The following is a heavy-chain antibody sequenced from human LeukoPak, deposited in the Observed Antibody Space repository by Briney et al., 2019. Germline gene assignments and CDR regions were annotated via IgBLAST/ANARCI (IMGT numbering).Heavy chain of an antibody. V-gene: IGHV3-7*01. Sequence: HPGGSLRLSCVVSGFNFHNYWMTWVRQAPGKGLEWLAIINPDGSETSYEDSVKGRFIVSRDNDNNSLSLDLTSVRAEDTALYYCARDLYSPPDVWGQGTSDTVSS. CDR1: GFNFHNYW. J-gene: IGHJ6*02. D-gene: IGHD2-21*01. CDR2: INPDGSET. CDR3: ARDLYSPPDV.